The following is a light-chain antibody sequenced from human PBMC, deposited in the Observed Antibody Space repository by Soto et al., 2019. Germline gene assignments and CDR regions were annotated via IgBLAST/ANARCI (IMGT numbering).Light chain of an antibody. CDR2: SNT. J-gene: IGLJ2*01. Sequence: QSVLTQPPSVSGAPGQRVTISCTGSNSNIGAGFGVQWYQQFPRTAPRLLIYSNTNRPSGVPDRFSASKSGTSASLAITGLRADDEADYYCQSFDINVLALIVGVGTKLTVL. CDR1: NSNIGAGFG. V-gene: IGLV1-40*01. CDR3: QSFDINVLALI.